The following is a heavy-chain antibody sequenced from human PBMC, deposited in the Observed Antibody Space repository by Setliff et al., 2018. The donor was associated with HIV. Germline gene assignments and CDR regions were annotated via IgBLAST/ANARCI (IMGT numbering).Heavy chain of an antibody. CDR2: INVGKGDT. Sequence: ASVTVSCKASGYTFTTYSIHWVRQAPGQSLEWMGWINVGKGDTKYSQELQGRITLTTDTSANTAYMELSSLRSDDTAVYFCARGALLAVFDFDHWGHGTLVTVSS. CDR1: GYTFTTYS. D-gene: IGHD3-10*01. CDR3: ARGALLAVFDFDH. V-gene: IGHV1-3*01. J-gene: IGHJ4*01.